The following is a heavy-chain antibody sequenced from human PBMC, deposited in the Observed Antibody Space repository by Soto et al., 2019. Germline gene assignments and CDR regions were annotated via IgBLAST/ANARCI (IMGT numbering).Heavy chain of an antibody. CDR2: NYYSGST. V-gene: IGHV4-59*08. Sequence: QVQLQESGPGLVKPSETLSLTCTVSGGFISSYYWSWIRQPPGKGLEWIGYNYYSGSTNYDPSLKSRVTIPVDTSKNQSYLKLSSVTAADTAVYYCARSYGSAIDYWGQGTLVTVSS. D-gene: IGHD1-26*01. J-gene: IGHJ4*02. CDR1: GGFISSYY. CDR3: ARSYGSAIDY.